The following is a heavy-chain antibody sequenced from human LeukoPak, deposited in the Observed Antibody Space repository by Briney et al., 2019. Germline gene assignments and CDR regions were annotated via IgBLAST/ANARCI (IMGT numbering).Heavy chain of an antibody. J-gene: IGHJ4*02. CDR1: GFTFSSYS. CDR2: ISSSSYI. D-gene: IGHD2-15*01. V-gene: IGHV3-21*01. CDR3: ARDLLGYCSGGSCYAAFDY. Sequence: GGSLRLSCAASGFTFSSYSMNWVRQAPGKGLEWVSSISSSSYIYYADSVKGRFTISRDNAKNSLYLQMNSLRAEDTAVYYCARDLLGYCSGGSCYAAFDYWGQGTLVTVSS.